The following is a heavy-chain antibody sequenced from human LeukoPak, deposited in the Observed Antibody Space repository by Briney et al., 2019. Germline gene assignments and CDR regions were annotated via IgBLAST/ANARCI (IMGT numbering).Heavy chain of an antibody. CDR2: ISYDGSNK. CDR3: ASGYSSSWSRSGVGY. CDR1: GFTFSSYA. V-gene: IGHV3-30*04. Sequence: PGGSLRLSCAASGFTFSSYAMHWVRQAPGKGLEWVAVISYDGSNKYYADSVKGRFTISRDNSKNTLYLQMNSLRAEDTAVYYCASGYSSSWSRSGVGYWGQGTLVTVSS. J-gene: IGHJ4*02. D-gene: IGHD6-13*01.